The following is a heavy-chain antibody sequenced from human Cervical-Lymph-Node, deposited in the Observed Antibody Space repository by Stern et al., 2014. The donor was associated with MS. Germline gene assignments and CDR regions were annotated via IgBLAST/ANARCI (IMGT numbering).Heavy chain of an antibody. D-gene: IGHD3-16*01. J-gene: IGHJ6*02. V-gene: IGHV4-4*02. CDR2: IYHSGYT. CDR1: GVSISSSNW. CDR3: ARAGGDFYGADV. Sequence: QVQLQESGPGLVRPSVTLSLTCAVSGVSISSSNWWRWVRQPPGKGLEWIGVIYHSGYTNSNPSLKSRVTISADKSKNQFSLELNSVTAADTAVYYCARAGGDFYGADVWGQGTTVTVSS.